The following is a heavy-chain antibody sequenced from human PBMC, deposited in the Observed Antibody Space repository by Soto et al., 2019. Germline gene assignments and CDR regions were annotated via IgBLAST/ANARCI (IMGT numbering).Heavy chain of an antibody. CDR1: GESFSDFY. Sequence: PSETLSLTCAVHGESFSDFYWSWIRQPPGKGLEWIGDINHSGSTNYNPSLKSRVSILVDTPKNQFSLKLSSVTAADTAVYYCARGPNVGWFDPWGQGTLVTVSS. CDR2: INHSGST. D-gene: IGHD2-8*01. CDR3: ARGPNVGWFDP. J-gene: IGHJ5*02. V-gene: IGHV4-34*01.